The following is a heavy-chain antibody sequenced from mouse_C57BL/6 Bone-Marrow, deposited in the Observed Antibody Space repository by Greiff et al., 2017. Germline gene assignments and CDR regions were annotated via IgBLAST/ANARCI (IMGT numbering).Heavy chain of an antibody. V-gene: IGHV5-6*01. D-gene: IGHD1-1*01. J-gene: IGHJ2*01. CDR3: ARNYGSPFDY. CDR1: GFTFSSSG. CDR2: ISSGGSYT. Sequence: EVQRVESGGDLVKPGGSLKLSCAASGFTFSSSGMSWVRQTPDKRLEWIATISSGGSYTYYPDSVKGRFTISRDNAKNTLYLQMSSLKSEDTAMYYCARNYGSPFDYWGQGTTLTVSS.